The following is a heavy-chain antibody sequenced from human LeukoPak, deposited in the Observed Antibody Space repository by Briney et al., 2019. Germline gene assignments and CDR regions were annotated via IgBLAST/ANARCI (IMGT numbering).Heavy chain of an antibody. CDR3: ARDSGDWAFDY. Sequence: GGSLRLSCAASGFILKNAWMHWVRQAPGKGLEWVSSISSSSSYIYYADSVKGRFTISRDNAKNSLYLQMNSLRAEDTAVYYCARDSGDWAFDYWGQGTLVTVSS. V-gene: IGHV3-21*01. CDR2: ISSSSSYI. CDR1: GFILKNAW. J-gene: IGHJ4*02. D-gene: IGHD2-21*01.